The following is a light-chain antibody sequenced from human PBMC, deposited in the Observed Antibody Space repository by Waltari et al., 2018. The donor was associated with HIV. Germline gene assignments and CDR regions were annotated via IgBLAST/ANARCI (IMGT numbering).Light chain of an antibody. CDR1: DSHTDSFYS. CDR2: DAP. J-gene: IGLJ1*01. V-gene: IGLV2-14*01. CDR3: SSISGGTLV. Sequence: QSALTQPASMSGSPGQSITISCIRLDSHTDSFYSVSWYQHHPGKAPTLVIYDAPSRPAVISSRFSGSQSGNTAFLTISGRQAEDEADFYCSSISGGTLVFGGGTTVTVL.